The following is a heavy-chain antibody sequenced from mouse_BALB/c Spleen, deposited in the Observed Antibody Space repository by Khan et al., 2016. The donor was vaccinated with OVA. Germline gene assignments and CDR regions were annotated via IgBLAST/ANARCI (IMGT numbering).Heavy chain of an antibody. V-gene: IGHV9-3-1*01. J-gene: IGHJ2*01. CDR3: ARESYGDDRLIDY. CDR1: GYTFTNYG. D-gene: IGHD2-2*01. CDR2: INTYTGEP. Sequence: QIQLVQSGPELKKPGETVKISCKASGYTFTNYGMNWVKQAPGKGLKWMGWINTYTGEPTYADDFKGRFAFSLDTSASTAYLQLTNLKNEDTATYFCARESYGDDRLIDYWGQGTTLTVSA.